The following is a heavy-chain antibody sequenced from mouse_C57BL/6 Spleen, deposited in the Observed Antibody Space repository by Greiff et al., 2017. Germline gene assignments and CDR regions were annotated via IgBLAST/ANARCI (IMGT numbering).Heavy chain of an antibody. CDR3: ARPQLGHAMDY. Sequence: VKLQQPGAELVKPGASVKMSCKASGYTFTSYWITWVKQRPGQGLEWIGDIYPGSGSTNYNEKFKSKATLTVDTSSSTAYMQLSSLTSEDSAVYYCARPQLGHAMDYWGQGTSVTVSS. V-gene: IGHV1-55*01. CDR1: GYTFTSYW. CDR2: IYPGSGST. J-gene: IGHJ4*01. D-gene: IGHD4-1*02.